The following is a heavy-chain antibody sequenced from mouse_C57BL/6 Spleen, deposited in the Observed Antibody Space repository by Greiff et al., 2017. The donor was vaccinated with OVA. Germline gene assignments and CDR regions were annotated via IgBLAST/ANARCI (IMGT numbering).Heavy chain of an antibody. V-gene: IGHV1-74*01. D-gene: IGHD1-1*01. CDR3: AHYGSSYWYFDV. CDR2: IHPSDSDT. Sequence: QVQLQQPGAELVKPGASVKVSCKASGYTFTSYWMHWVKQRPGQGLEWIERIHPSDSDTNYNQKFKGKATLTVDKSSSTAYMQLSSLTSEDSAVYYCAHYGSSYWYFDVWGTGTTVTVSS. J-gene: IGHJ1*03. CDR1: GYTFTSYW.